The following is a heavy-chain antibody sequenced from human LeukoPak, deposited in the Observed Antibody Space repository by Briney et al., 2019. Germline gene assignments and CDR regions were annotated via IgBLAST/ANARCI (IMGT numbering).Heavy chain of an antibody. D-gene: IGHD5-12*01. CDR3: ARDIVATINGMDV. CDR2: ISYDGSNK. V-gene: IGHV3-30-3*01. CDR1: GFTFSSYA. J-gene: IGHJ6*02. Sequence: GGSLRLSCAASGFTFSSYAMHWVRQAPGKGLEWVAVISYDGSNKYYADSVKGRFTISRDNSKNTLYLQMNSLRAEDTAVYYCARDIVATINGMDVWGQGTTVTVSS.